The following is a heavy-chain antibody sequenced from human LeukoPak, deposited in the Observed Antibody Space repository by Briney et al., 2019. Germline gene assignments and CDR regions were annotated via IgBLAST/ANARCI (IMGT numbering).Heavy chain of an antibody. CDR2: IYYSGST. Sequence: SETLSLTCTVSGGSISSSSYYWGWIRQPPGKGLEWIGSIYYSGSTYYNPSLKSRVTISVDTSKNQFSLKLSSVTAADTAVYYCARIYGSGSYYPYWGQGTLVTVSS. CDR1: GGSISSSSYY. V-gene: IGHV4-39*07. J-gene: IGHJ4*02. CDR3: ARIYGSGSYYPY. D-gene: IGHD3-10*01.